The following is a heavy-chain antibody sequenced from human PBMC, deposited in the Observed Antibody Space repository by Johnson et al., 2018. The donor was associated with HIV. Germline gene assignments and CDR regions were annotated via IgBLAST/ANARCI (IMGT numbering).Heavy chain of an antibody. J-gene: IGHJ3*02. D-gene: IGHD6-13*01. Sequence: EVQLVESGGGLVQPGGSLRLSCAASGFTFDDYAMHWVRQAPGKGLEWVSLINWDGDSTYYADSVKGRFTISRDNSKNSLYLQMNSLRPEDTGLYYCAKDIDAGYTNVGTLDIWGQGTMVTVSS. CDR1: GFTFDDYA. CDR3: AKDIDAGYTNVGTLDI. V-gene: IGHV3-43D*03. CDR2: INWDGDST.